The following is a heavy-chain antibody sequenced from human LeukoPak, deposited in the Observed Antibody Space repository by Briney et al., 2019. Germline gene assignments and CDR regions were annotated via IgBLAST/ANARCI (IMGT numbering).Heavy chain of an antibody. J-gene: IGHJ3*02. CDR2: IYYSGST. Sequence: SETQSLTCTVSGGSIRSSSYYGGWIRQPPGKGLEWIGRIYYSGSTYYNPSLKSRVTISVDTSKNQFSLKLSSVTAADTAVYYCARDSEVAGDYPAFDIWGQGTMVTVSS. V-gene: IGHV4-39*07. CDR3: ARDSEVAGDYPAFDI. D-gene: IGHD4-17*01. CDR1: GGSIRSSSYY.